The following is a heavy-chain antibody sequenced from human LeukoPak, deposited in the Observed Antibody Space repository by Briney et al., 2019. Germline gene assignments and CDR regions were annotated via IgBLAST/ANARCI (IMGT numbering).Heavy chain of an antibody. J-gene: IGHJ4*02. CDR2: INPNSGGT. CDR1: GYTFTGYY. Sequence: ASVKVFCKASGYTFTGYYMHWVRQAPGQGLEWMGWINPNSGGTNYAQKFQGRVTMTRDTSISTAYMELSRLRSDDTAVYYCARGRGNSAILPFDYWGQGTLVTVSS. V-gene: IGHV1-2*02. D-gene: IGHD4-23*01. CDR3: ARGRGNSAILPFDY.